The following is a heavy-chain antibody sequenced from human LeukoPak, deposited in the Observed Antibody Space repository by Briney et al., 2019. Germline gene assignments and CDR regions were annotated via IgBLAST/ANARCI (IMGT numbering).Heavy chain of an antibody. CDR1: GGTFSSYA. CDR2: IIPIFGTA. CDR3: ARSSPQITMIVVVNYNWFDP. Sequence: ASVKVSCKASGGTFSSYAISWVRQAPGQGLEWMGGIIPIFGTANYAQKFQGRVTITTDESTSTAYMELSSLRSEDTAVYYCARSSPQITMIVVVNYNWFDPWGQGTLVTVSS. V-gene: IGHV1-69*05. J-gene: IGHJ5*02. D-gene: IGHD3-22*01.